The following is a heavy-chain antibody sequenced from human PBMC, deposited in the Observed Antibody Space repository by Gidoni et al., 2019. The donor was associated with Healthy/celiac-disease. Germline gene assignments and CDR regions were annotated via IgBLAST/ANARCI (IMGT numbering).Heavy chain of an antibody. CDR3: ARGAVYYYDSSGYYNY. V-gene: IGHV4-34*01. CDR1: GGSFRGYY. D-gene: IGHD3-22*01. J-gene: IGHJ4*02. Sequence: QLQLQQWGAGLLKPPDTLSPTCAGYGGSFRGYYWSCIRQPPGKGLEWIGEINHSGSTNYNPSLKSRVTISVDTSKNQFSLKLSSVTAADTAVYYCARGAVYYYDSSGYYNYWGQGTLVTVSS. CDR2: INHSGST.